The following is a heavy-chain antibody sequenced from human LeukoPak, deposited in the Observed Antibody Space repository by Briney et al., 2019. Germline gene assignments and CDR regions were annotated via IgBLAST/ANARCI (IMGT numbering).Heavy chain of an antibody. Sequence: GGSLRLSCAASGFTFSDYYMSWIRQAPGKGLEWVSYISGSGSTIYYADSVKGRFTISRDNAKNSLYLQMNSLRAEDTAVYYCARDLRMGYFDYWGQGTLVTVSS. V-gene: IGHV3-11*04. D-gene: IGHD2-8*01. CDR1: GFTFSDYY. CDR3: ARDLRMGYFDY. CDR2: ISGSGSTI. J-gene: IGHJ4*02.